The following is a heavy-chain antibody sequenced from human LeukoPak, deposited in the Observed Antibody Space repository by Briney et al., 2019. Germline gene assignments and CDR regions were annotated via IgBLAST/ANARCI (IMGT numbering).Heavy chain of an antibody. V-gene: IGHV3-30*18. CDR3: AKKSRVAAMRFALDY. D-gene: IGHD5-12*01. CDR1: GFTFSSYG. J-gene: IGHJ4*02. CDR2: ISYDGSNK. Sequence: GRSLRLSCAASGFTFSSYGTHWVRQAPGKGLEWVAVISYDGSNKYYADSVKGRFTISRDNSKNTLYLQMNSLRAEDTAVYYCAKKSRVAAMRFALDYWGQGTLVTVSS.